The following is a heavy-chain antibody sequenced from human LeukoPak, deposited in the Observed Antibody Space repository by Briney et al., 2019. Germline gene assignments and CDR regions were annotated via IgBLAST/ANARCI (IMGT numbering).Heavy chain of an antibody. CDR2: INHSGST. CDR3: ARLMSIAAAGNLGY. J-gene: IGHJ4*02. CDR1: GGPFSGYY. V-gene: IGHV4-34*01. Sequence: PSETLSLTCAVYGGPFSGYYWSWIRQPPGKGLEWIGEINHSGSTNYNPSLKSRVTISVDTSKNQFSLKLSSVTAADTAVYYCARLMSIAAAGNLGYWGQGTLVTVSS. D-gene: IGHD6-13*01.